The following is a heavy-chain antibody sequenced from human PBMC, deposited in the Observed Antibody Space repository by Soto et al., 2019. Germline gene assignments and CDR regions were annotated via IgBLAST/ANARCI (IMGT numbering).Heavy chain of an antibody. J-gene: IGHJ4*02. CDR2: ISGSGGST. CDR3: ATHPLRVVVITKRKFFDY. CDR1: GFTFSSYA. V-gene: IGHV3-23*01. Sequence: FLRLSCAASGFTFSSYAMSWVRQAPGKGLEWVSAISGSGGSTYYADSVKGRFTISRDNSKNTLYLQMNSLRAEDTAVYYCATHPLRVVVITKRKFFDYWGQGPLVPVSS. D-gene: IGHD3-22*01.